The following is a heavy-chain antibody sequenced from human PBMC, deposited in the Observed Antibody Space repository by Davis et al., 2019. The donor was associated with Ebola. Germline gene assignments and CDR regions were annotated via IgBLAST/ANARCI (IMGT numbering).Heavy chain of an antibody. D-gene: IGHD2-2*01. V-gene: IGHV3-23*01. CDR1: GLSHAPYA. CDR3: AKDVRRDVVVLPSLGSRFDP. CDR2: ISGGGTT. J-gene: IGHJ5*02. Sequence: PGGSLRLSCAISGLSHAPYAMSWVRQAPGKGLEWVSTISGGGTTHYADSVKGRFSISRDNAKNSLHLHMNSLRIEDTAFYYCAKDVRRDVVVLPSLGSRFDPWGQGTLVTVSS.